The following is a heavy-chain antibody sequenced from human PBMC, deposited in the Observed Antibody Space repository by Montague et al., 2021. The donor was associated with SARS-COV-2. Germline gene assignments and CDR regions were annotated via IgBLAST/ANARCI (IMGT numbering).Heavy chain of an antibody. CDR1: SGSISSFY. CDR3: ARQNYGSGSVCYDF. V-gene: IGHV4-59*08. CDR2: VFYTGST. J-gene: IGHJ4*02. Sequence: SETLSLTCTVSSGSISSFYWTWIRQPPGKGLEWIGYVFYTGSTTYNPSLESRATISVDRSENQFTLKLSSVTVADSDIYFCARQNYGSGSVCYDFWGPGISVAISA. D-gene: IGHD3-10*01.